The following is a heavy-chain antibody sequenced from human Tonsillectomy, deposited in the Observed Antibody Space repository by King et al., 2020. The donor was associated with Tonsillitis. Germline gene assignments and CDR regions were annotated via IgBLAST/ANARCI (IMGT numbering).Heavy chain of an antibody. Sequence: VQLVESGGGLVKPGGSLRLSCAASGFTFSSYSMNWVRQAPGKGLEWVSSISSSSSYIYYIDSVKGRFTISRDNAKNSLYLQMNSLRAEDTAVYYCTRDQLLLWFGGSSPTDVFDIWGQGTMVTVSS. CDR2: ISSSSSYI. D-gene: IGHD3-10*01. CDR3: TRDQLLLWFGGSSPTDVFDI. CDR1: GFTFSSYS. V-gene: IGHV3-21*01. J-gene: IGHJ3*02.